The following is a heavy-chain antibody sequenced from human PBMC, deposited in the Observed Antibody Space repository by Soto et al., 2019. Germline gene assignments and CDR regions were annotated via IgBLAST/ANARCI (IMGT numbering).Heavy chain of an antibody. CDR1: GGSISSGGYS. CDR3: ATLPPRIVVVKTEIHT. J-gene: IGHJ5*02. CDR2: IYHSGST. D-gene: IGHD2-15*01. V-gene: IGHV4-30-2*01. Sequence: SETLSLTCAVSGGSISSGGYSWSWIRQPPGKGLEWIGYIYHSGSTYYNPSLKSRVTISVDRSKNQFSLKLSSVTAADTAVYYCATLPPRIVVVKTEIHTWGQGTLVTVSS.